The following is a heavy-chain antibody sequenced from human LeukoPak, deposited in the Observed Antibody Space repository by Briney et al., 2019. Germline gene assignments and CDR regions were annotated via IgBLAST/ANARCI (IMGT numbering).Heavy chain of an antibody. V-gene: IGHV3-9*01. CDR1: GFSFDDYA. CDR3: AREGLFYYYGSGNEH. Sequence: GRSLRLSCAASGFSFDDYAMHWLRQAPGKGLQWVSGISWNSGSEGYADSVKGRFTISRDNAKNSLYLQMNSLRAEDTAVYYCAREGLFYYYGSGNEHWGQGTLVTVSS. CDR2: ISWNSGSE. D-gene: IGHD3-10*01. J-gene: IGHJ1*01.